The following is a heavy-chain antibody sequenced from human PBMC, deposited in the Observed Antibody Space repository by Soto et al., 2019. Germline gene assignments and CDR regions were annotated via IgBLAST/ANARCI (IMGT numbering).Heavy chain of an antibody. CDR1: GYTFTNYY. J-gene: IGHJ4*02. Sequence: QVLLVQSGAEVKKPGASVKVSCKSSGYTFTNYYIHWERQAPGLGLEWMGMIEPSDGNTAYAQRFPGRVTITRHTSTSTANMEVSSLTSEDTAVYYCARDILAASAASGRPRGQGYGNDYWGQGTLVTVSS. CDR2: IEPSDGNT. D-gene: IGHD6-13*01. V-gene: IGHV1-46*01. CDR3: ARDILAASAASGRPRGQGYGNDY.